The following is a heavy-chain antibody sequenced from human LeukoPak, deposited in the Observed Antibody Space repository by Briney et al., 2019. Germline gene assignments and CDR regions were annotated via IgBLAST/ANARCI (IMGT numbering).Heavy chain of an antibody. V-gene: IGHV3-48*01. CDR3: ARDRYGDYDFDY. CDR2: ISSSSRTI. D-gene: IGHD4-17*01. J-gene: IGHJ4*02. CDR1: GFTFTSYP. Sequence: GGSLRLSSAASGFTFTSYPMCWVRQAPGKGLEWLSYISSSSRTIYYADSVKGRFTISRDNANNSLYLQMSSLRAEDTAVYYCARDRYGDYDFDYWGQGTLVTVSS.